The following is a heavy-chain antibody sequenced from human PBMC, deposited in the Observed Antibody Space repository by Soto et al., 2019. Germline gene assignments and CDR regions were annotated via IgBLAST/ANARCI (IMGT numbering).Heavy chain of an antibody. CDR1: GGSISSSSYY. Sequence: PSETLSLTCTVSGGSISSSSYYWGWIRQPPGKGLEWIGSIYYSGSTYYNLSLKSRVTISVDTSKNQFSLNLISVTAEDTALYSCARRGGSCSSTSCYPVWFDPWGQGHMVTVSS. CDR2: IYYSGST. D-gene: IGHD2-2*01. CDR3: ARRGGSCSSTSCYPVWFDP. V-gene: IGHV4-39*01. J-gene: IGHJ5*02.